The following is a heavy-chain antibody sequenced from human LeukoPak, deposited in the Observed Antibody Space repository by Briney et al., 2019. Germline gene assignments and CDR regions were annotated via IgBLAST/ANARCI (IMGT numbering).Heavy chain of an antibody. V-gene: IGHV4-61*01. CDR2: IYYSGST. J-gene: IGHJ4*02. Sequence: PSETLSLTCTVSGGSVSSGSYYWSWIRQPPGKGLEWIGYIYYSGSTNYNPSLKSRVTISVDTSKNQFSLKLSSVTAADTAVYYCARVGYYDSSDYWGQGTLVTVSS. D-gene: IGHD3-22*01. CDR1: GGSVSSGSYY. CDR3: ARVGYYDSSDY.